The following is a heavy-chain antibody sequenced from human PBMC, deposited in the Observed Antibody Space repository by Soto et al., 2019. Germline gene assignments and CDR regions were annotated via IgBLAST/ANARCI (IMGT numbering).Heavy chain of an antibody. J-gene: IGHJ5*02. CDR3: ARDRVAARRQSINWFDP. V-gene: IGHV1-18*01. D-gene: IGHD6-6*01. Sequence: QVPLVQSGAEVKKPGASVKVSCKASGYTFTSYGISWVRQAPGQGLEWMGWISAYNGNTNYAQKLQGRVTMTTDTSTSTAYMELRSLRSDDTAVYYCARDRVAARRQSINWFDPWGQGTLVTVSS. CDR2: ISAYNGNT. CDR1: GYTFTSYG.